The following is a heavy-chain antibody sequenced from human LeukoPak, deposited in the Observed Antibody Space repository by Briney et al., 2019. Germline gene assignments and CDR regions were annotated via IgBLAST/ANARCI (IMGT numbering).Heavy chain of an antibody. V-gene: IGHV3-23*01. D-gene: IGHD3-10*01. CDR3: AKASPHYYGSGSYYLNPFDP. CDR2: ISGSGGST. J-gene: IGHJ5*02. CDR1: GFTFSSYG. Sequence: GGSLRLSCAASGFTFSSYGMSWVRQAPGKGLEWVSAISGSGGSTYYADSVKGRFTISRDNSKNTLYLQMNRLRAEDTAVYYCAKASPHYYGSGSYYLNPFDPWGQGTLVTVSS.